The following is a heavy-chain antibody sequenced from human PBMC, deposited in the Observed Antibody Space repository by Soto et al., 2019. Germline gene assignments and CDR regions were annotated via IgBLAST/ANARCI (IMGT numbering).Heavy chain of an antibody. CDR1: GYTFTSYA. CDR3: ARAVDGYNYFDY. D-gene: IGHD5-12*01. J-gene: IGHJ4*02. Sequence: QVQLVQSGAEVKKPGASVKVSCKASGYTFTSYAMHWVRQAPGQRLEWMGWINAGNGNTKYSQKFQGRVTITRDTAASTAYMGLSSLRSEDTAVYYCARAVDGYNYFDYWGQGTLVTVSS. V-gene: IGHV1-3*01. CDR2: INAGNGNT.